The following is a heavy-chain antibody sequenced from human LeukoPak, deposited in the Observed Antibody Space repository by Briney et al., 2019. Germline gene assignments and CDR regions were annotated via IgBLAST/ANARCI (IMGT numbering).Heavy chain of an antibody. J-gene: IGHJ5*02. CDR2: TYSDGRT. D-gene: IGHD6-19*01. CDR1: GFTVSGNY. CDR3: ARAVTGWPIWFDP. Sequence: GGSLRLSCAASGFTVSGNYMTWVRQAPGKGLEWVSVTYSDGRTNYADSVKGRFTISRDNPKNTLYLQMSSLRVEDTAVYYCARAVTGWPIWFDPWGQGTLVTVSS. V-gene: IGHV3-53*01.